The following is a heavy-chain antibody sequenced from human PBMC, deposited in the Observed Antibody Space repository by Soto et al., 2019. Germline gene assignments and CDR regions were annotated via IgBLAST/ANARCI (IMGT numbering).Heavy chain of an antibody. CDR1: GGSISSYY. V-gene: IGHV4-59*01. Sequence: SETLSLTCTVSGGSISSYYWSWIRQPPGKGLEWIGYIYYSGSTNYNPSLKSRVTISVDTSKNQFSLKLSSVTAADTAVYYCGRFLVGSSSPHRWFDPWGQGTLVTVSS. CDR2: IYYSGST. CDR3: GRFLVGSSSPHRWFDP. J-gene: IGHJ5*02. D-gene: IGHD6-6*01.